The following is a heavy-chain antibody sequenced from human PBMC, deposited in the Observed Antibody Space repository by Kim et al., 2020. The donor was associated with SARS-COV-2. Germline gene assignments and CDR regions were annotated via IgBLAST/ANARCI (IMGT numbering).Heavy chain of an antibody. Sequence: GGSLRLSCAASGFTFSSYSMNWVRQAPGKGLEWVSYISSSSSTIYYADSVKGRFTISRDNAKNSLYLQMNSLRAEDTAVYYCARGGLDGDYDGAQGMDVWGQGTTVTVSS. J-gene: IGHJ6*02. CDR1: GFTFSSYS. CDR3: ARGGLDGDYDGAQGMDV. D-gene: IGHD4-17*01. CDR2: ISSSSSTI. V-gene: IGHV3-48*04.